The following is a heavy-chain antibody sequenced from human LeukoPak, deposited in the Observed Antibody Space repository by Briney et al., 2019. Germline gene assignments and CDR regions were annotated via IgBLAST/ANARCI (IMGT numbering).Heavy chain of an antibody. CDR2: INAGNGNT. CDR1: GYTFTTYT. Sequence: GASVKVSCKASGYTFTTYTIHWVRQAPGHRLEWMGWINAGNGNTKYSQKFQGRVTITRDTSASTAYMELSSLRSEDTAVYYCARGLPYYFDYWGQGTLVTVSS. CDR3: ARGLPYYFDY. J-gene: IGHJ4*02. V-gene: IGHV1-3*01.